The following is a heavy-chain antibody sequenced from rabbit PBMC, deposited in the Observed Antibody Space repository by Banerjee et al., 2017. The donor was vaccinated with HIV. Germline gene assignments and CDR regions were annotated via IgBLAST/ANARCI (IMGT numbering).Heavy chain of an antibody. J-gene: IGHJ6*01. D-gene: IGHD1-1*01. CDR1: GFSFSSYW. V-gene: IGHV1S45*01. CDR3: ARGYWTNGLHL. Sequence: QEQLVESGGGLVQPEGSLTLTCTASGFSFSSYWICWVRQAPGKGLEWIACIYAGSSGSTWYASWAKGRFTISKTSSTTVTLQMTSLTAADTATYFCARGYWTNGLHLWGPGTLVTVS. CDR2: IYAGSSGST.